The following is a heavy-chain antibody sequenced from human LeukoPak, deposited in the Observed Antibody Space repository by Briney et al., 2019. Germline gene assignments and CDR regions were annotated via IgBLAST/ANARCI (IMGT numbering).Heavy chain of an antibody. CDR3: AKGSDILTGYFGAFDI. CDR2: ISWNSGSI. CDR1: GFTLDDYA. J-gene: IGHJ3*02. Sequence: GRSLRLSCAASGFTLDDYAMHWVRQAPGKGLEWVSGISWNSGSIGYADSVKGRFTISRDNAKSSLYLQMNSLRAEDTALYYCAKGSDILTGYFGAFDIWGQGTMVTVSS. D-gene: IGHD3-9*01. V-gene: IGHV3-9*01.